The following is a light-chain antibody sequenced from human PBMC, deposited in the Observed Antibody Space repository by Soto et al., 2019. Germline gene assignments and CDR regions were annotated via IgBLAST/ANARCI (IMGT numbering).Light chain of an antibody. Sequence: EIVLTQSPATLSLSPGETATLSCRASQSVTTYLAWYQQKPGQAPRLLIYNSFNRAAGIPARFSGSGSETDFTLTMSYLEPEDFAVYYCQQRGDWPPTFGPGTKVDIK. V-gene: IGKV3-11*01. CDR3: QQRGDWPPT. CDR2: NSF. CDR1: QSVTTY. J-gene: IGKJ3*01.